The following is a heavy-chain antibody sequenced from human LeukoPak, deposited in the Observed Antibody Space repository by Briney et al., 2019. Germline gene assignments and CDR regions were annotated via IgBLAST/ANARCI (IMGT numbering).Heavy chain of an antibody. J-gene: IGHJ4*02. V-gene: IGHV4-38-2*02. CDR2: IYHSGST. CDR1: GYSISSGYY. Sequence: SETLSLTCTVSGYSISSGYYWGWIRQPPGKGLEWIGSIYHSGSTYYNPSLKSRVTIPVDTSKNQFSLKLSSVTAADTAVYYCARDGPSRQQLVHDYWGQGTLVTVSS. D-gene: IGHD6-13*01. CDR3: ARDGPSRQQLVHDY.